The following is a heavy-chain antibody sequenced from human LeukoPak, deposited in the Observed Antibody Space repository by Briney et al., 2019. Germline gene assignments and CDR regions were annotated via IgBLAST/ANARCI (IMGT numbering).Heavy chain of an antibody. Sequence: GGSLRLSCAASGFTFSSYWMHWVRQAPGKGLEWVSRINSDGGSTTYADSVKGRFTISRDNAKDTMYLQMSSLRADDSAVYYCGRGGLTGQMAAFDYWGQGALVTVST. V-gene: IGHV3-74*01. CDR3: GRGGLTGQMAAFDY. CDR1: GFTFSSYW. CDR2: INSDGGST. J-gene: IGHJ4*02. D-gene: IGHD3-9*01.